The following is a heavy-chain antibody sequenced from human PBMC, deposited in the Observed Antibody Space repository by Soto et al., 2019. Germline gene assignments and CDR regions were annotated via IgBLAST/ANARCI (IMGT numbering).Heavy chain of an antibody. CDR2: IDWDDHK. V-gene: IGHV2-70*01. Sequence: GSGPTLVNPTQTLTLTCTFSGFSVRTSGMCVSWIRQPPGKSLEWLALIDWDDHKDYTTSLKTRLTISKDTSKNQVVLRMTNMDPVDTATYYCARMVGKCTGGRSINWFDPWGQGTLVTVSS. CDR3: ARMVGKCTGGRSINWFDP. D-gene: IGHD2-8*02. CDR1: GFSVRTSGMC. J-gene: IGHJ5*02.